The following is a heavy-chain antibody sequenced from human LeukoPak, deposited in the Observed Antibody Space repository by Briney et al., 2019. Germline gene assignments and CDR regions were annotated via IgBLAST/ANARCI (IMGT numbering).Heavy chain of an antibody. Sequence: ASVKVSCKASGYTFTGYYMHWVRRAPGQGLEWMGWINPNSGGTNYAQKFQGRVTMTRDTSISTASMELSMLRSDDTAVYYCARSKAYYYDSSGYYHAHDSWGQGTLVTVSS. D-gene: IGHD3-22*01. V-gene: IGHV1-2*02. CDR1: GYTFTGYY. CDR3: ARSKAYYYDSSGYYHAHDS. J-gene: IGHJ4*02. CDR2: INPNSGGT.